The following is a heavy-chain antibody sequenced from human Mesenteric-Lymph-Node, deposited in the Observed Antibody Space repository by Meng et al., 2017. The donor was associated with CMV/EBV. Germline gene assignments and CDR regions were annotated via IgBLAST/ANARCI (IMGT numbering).Heavy chain of an antibody. CDR2: IYSGGST. J-gene: IGHJ6*02. V-gene: IGHV3-53*01. D-gene: IGHD3-3*01. CDR3: ARAGGIYDSPDV. Sequence: GESLKISCAASGFTFSSYSMNWVRQAPGKGLEWVSVIYSGGSTYYADSVKGRFTISRDNSKNTLYLQMNSLRAEDTAVYYCARAGGIYDSPDVWGQGTTVTVSS. CDR1: GFTFSSYS.